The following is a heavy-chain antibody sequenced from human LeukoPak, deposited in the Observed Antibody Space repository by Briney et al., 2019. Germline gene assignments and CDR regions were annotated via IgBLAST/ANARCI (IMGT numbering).Heavy chain of an antibody. CDR1: GFPFSSHW. CDR3: AKVGSGWYGVDY. J-gene: IGHJ4*02. D-gene: IGHD6-19*01. CDR2: IKQDGSEK. V-gene: IGHV3-7*01. Sequence: GGSLRLSCAASGFPFSSHWLSWFRQSPGKGLEWVAHIKQDGSEKYYVDSVKDRFTISRDNARNSQYLQMNSLRGEDTAVYYCAKVGSGWYGVDYWGQGTLVTVSS.